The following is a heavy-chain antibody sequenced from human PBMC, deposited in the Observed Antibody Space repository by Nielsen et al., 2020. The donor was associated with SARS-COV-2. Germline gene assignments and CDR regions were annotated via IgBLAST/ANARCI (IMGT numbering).Heavy chain of an antibody. V-gene: IGHV1-3*01. CDR2: INAGNGNT. D-gene: IGHD3-10*01. CDR3: ARTGRPRGSGSYPIDY. J-gene: IGHJ4*02. Sequence: ASVKASCKASGYTFTSYAMHWVRQAPGQRLEWMGWINAGNGNTKYSQKFQGRVTITRDTSASTAYMELSSLRSEDTAVYYCARTGRPRGSGSYPIDYWGQGTLVTVSS. CDR1: GYTFTSYA.